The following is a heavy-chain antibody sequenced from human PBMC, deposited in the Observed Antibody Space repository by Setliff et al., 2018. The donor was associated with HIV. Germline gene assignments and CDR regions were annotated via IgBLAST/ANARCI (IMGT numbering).Heavy chain of an antibody. J-gene: IGHJ4*02. CDR3: ARGAKDLAINPPSFDYYFDY. Sequence: GASVKVSCKTFGYRFTDFYVNWVRQAPGQGLEWMGWINPKSGATKNAQKFQGRVTMTRDTSISTVYMELSSLRSDDTALYFCARGAKDLAINPPSFDYYFDYWGQGTPVTVSS. V-gene: IGHV1-2*02. CDR1: GYRFTDFY. D-gene: IGHD3-9*01. CDR2: INPKSGAT.